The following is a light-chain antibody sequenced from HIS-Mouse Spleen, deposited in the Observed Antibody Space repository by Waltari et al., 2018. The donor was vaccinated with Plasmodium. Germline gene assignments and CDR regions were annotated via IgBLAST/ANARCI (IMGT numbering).Light chain of an antibody. CDR3: QQYNNWSFT. CDR2: GAS. CDR1: KSVSSN. J-gene: IGKJ3*01. Sequence: EIVMTQSPATLSVSPGERATLSCRASKSVSSNLAWYQQKPGQAPRLLIYGASTRATGIPASFSGSGSGTEFTLTISSLQSEDFAVYYCQQYNNWSFTFGPGTKVDIK. V-gene: IGKV3-15*01.